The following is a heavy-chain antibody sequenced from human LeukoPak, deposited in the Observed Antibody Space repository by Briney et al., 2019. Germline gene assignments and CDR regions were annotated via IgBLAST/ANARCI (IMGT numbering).Heavy chain of an antibody. CDR2: IYHGGST. V-gene: IGHV4-59*12. CDR3: ARVPSVKYYYGSGSYSPGY. D-gene: IGHD3-10*01. Sequence: SETLSLTCTVSGGSISSYFWSWIRQPPGKGLEWIAYIYHGGSTNYNPSLKSRVTISLDTSKNQVSLELTSVTAADTAVYYCARVPSVKYYYGSGSYSPGYWGQGTLVTVSS. CDR1: GGSISSYF. J-gene: IGHJ4*02.